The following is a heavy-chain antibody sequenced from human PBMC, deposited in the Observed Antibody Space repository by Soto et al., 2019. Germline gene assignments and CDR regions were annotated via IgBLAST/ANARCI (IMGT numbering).Heavy chain of an antibody. V-gene: IGHV1-3*01. CDR2: INAGNGNT. Sequence: VASVKVSFKASGYTFTSYAMHWVRQAPGQRLEWMGWINAGNGNTKYSQKFQGRVTITRDTSASTAYMELSSLRSEDTAVYYCASGAYDSSGYYAYYFDYWGQGTLVTVSS. D-gene: IGHD3-22*01. J-gene: IGHJ4*02. CDR1: GYTFTSYA. CDR3: ASGAYDSSGYYAYYFDY.